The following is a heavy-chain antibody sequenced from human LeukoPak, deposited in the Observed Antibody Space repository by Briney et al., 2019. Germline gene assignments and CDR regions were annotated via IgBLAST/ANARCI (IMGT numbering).Heavy chain of an antibody. CDR1: GFAFSSYW. J-gene: IGHJ4*02. Sequence: GGSLRLSCAASGFAFSSYWMSWVRQAPGKGLEWVANVNQAGSDKYYMDSVNGRFTISRGNAENSLYLQMNSLRAEDTAVFYCARGVFGTGWYPDNFDYWGQGILVTVSS. CDR3: ARGVFGTGWYPDNFDY. CDR2: VNQAGSDK. V-gene: IGHV3-7*01. D-gene: IGHD6-19*01.